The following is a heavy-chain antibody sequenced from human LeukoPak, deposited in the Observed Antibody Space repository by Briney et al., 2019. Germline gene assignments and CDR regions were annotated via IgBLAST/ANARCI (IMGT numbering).Heavy chain of an antibody. J-gene: IGHJ4*02. Sequence: SETLSLTCTVSGGSISSYYWSWIRQPPGKGLEWIGYIYYSGSTNYNPSLKSRVTISVDTSKNQFSLKLSPVTAAGTAVYYCARLSPEGYYFDYWGQGTLVTVSS. CDR3: ARLSPEGYYFDY. V-gene: IGHV4-59*08. CDR2: IYYSGST. CDR1: GGSISSYY.